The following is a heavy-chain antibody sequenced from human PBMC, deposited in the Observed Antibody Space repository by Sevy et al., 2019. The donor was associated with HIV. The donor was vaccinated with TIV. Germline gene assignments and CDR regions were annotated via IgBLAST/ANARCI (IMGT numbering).Heavy chain of an antibody. Sequence: GGSLRLSCAASGFTFSSYEMNWVRQAPGKGLEWVSDISSSGSTIYYADSVKGRFTISRDNAKNSLYLQMNSLRAEDTAVYYCARDGDSSGYYYPYWYFDLWGRRTLVTVSS. D-gene: IGHD3-22*01. CDR2: ISSSGSTI. V-gene: IGHV3-48*03. CDR3: ARDGDSSGYYYPYWYFDL. CDR1: GFTFSSYE. J-gene: IGHJ2*01.